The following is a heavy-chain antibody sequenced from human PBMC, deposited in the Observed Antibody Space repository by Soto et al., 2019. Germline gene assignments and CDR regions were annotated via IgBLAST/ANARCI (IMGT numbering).Heavy chain of an antibody. J-gene: IGHJ6*02. D-gene: IGHD2-8*01. CDR2: ISSSSSYI. CDR3: ARDVEYCTNGVCYIYYGMDV. V-gene: IGHV3-21*01. Sequence: EVQLVESGGGLVKPGGSLRLSCAASGFTFSSYSMNWVRQAPGKGLEWVSSISSSSSYIYYADSVKGRFTISIDNAKNSLYLQMNSLRAEDTAVYYCARDVEYCTNGVCYIYYGMDVWGQGTTVTVSS. CDR1: GFTFSSYS.